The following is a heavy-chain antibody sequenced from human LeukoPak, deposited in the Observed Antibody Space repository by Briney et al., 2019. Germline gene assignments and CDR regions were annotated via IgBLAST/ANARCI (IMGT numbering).Heavy chain of an antibody. V-gene: IGHV1-46*01. CDR1: GYTFTIYY. CDR2: INPSGGST. D-gene: IGHD6-13*01. J-gene: IGHJ4*02. CDR3: APTNRRVAAAGQYYIDY. Sequence: ASVTVSCKASGYTFTIYYMHWVRQAPGQGLEWMGIINPSGGSTSYAQKFQGGVTMTRDMSTSTVYMELSSLRSGDTAVYYCAPTNRRVAAAGQYYIDYWGQRTLVTVSS.